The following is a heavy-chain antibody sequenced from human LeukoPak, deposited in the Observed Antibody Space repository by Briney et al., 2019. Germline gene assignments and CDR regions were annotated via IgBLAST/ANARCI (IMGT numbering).Heavy chain of an antibody. J-gene: IGHJ6*03. Sequence: GGSLRLSCAASGFTFSSYSMNWVRQAPGKGLEWVSSISSSSSYIYYADSVKGRFTISRDNAKNSLYLQMNGLRAEDTAVYYCATNYDFWSGYWGGDYYYYMDVWGKGTTVTVSS. CDR2: ISSSSSYI. D-gene: IGHD3-3*01. CDR3: ATNYDFWSGYWGGDYYYYMDV. CDR1: GFTFSSYS. V-gene: IGHV3-21*01.